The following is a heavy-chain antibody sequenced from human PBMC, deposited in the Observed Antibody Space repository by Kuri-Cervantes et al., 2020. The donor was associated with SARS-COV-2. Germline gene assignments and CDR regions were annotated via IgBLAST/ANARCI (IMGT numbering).Heavy chain of an antibody. J-gene: IGHJ4*02. D-gene: IGHD6-13*01. Sequence: SETLSLTCSISGGYVNRGSYYWTWIRQAPGKGLEWIAYMYYNVKTTYNPSLKSRVTISADTSKNQFSLKLTSVTAAGTAVYYCARDDFLYGSNHFDIWGQGILVTVSS. CDR2: MYYNVKT. CDR3: ARDDFLYGSNHFDI. V-gene: IGHV4-61*01. CDR1: GGYVNRGSYY.